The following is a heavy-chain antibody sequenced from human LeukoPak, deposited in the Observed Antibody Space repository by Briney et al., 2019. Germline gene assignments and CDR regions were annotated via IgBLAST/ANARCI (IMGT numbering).Heavy chain of an antibody. Sequence: ASVKVSCKASGYTFTGYYMHWVRQAPGQGLEWMGWINPNSGGTNYAQKFQGRVTMTRDTSISTAYMELSRLRSDDTAVCYCARDAPPEAVAGTHGPPDDYWGQGTLVTVSS. CDR1: GYTFTGYY. CDR2: INPNSGGT. CDR3: ARDAPPEAVAGTHGPPDDY. V-gene: IGHV1-2*02. J-gene: IGHJ4*02. D-gene: IGHD6-19*01.